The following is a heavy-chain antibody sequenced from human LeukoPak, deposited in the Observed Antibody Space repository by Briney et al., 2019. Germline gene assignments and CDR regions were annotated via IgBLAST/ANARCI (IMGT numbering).Heavy chain of an antibody. D-gene: IGHD3-3*01. CDR1: GFTFSSSN. CDR2: ITGDSSYI. J-gene: IGHJ4*02. Sequence: GESLRLSCVVSGFTFSSSNMNWVRQAPGRGLEWVSSITGDSSYIYYADSVKGRFTISRDNAKNSLYLQMNSLRAEDTAVYYCARYDFWSGYYGYWGQGTLVTVSS. V-gene: IGHV3-21*04. CDR3: ARYDFWSGYYGY.